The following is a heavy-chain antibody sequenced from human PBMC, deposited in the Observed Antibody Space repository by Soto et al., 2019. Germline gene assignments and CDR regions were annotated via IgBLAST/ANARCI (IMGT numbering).Heavy chain of an antibody. D-gene: IGHD5-12*01. Sequence: PGESLTISCRASGYIFTTYWIAWVRQMPGKGLEWIGIINPTDSDTRYSPSFQGQVTISADKSISTTYLQWSSLKASDTAIYYCARQWNFDYWGHGTLVTVSS. CDR2: INPTDSDT. J-gene: IGHJ4*01. CDR1: GYIFTTYW. CDR3: ARQWNFDY. V-gene: IGHV5-51*01.